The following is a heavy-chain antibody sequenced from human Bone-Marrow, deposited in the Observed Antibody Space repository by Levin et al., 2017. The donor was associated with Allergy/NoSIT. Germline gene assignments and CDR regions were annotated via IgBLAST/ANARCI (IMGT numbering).Heavy chain of an antibody. CDR2: IKSKTDGGTT. CDR1: GFTFSNAW. CDR3: TTEGAFGYDILTGYWADAFDI. V-gene: IGHV3-15*01. Sequence: AGGSLRLSCAASGFTFSNAWMSWVRQAPGKGLEWVGRIKSKTDGGTTDYAAPVKGRFTISRDDSKNTLYLQMNSLKTEDTAVYYCTTEGAFGYDILTGYWADAFDIWGQGTMVTVSS. D-gene: IGHD3-9*01. J-gene: IGHJ3*02.